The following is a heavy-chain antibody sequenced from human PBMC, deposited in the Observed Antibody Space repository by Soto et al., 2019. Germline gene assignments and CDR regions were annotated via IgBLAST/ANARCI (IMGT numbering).Heavy chain of an antibody. D-gene: IGHD6-19*01. V-gene: IGHV3-49*03. CDR2: IRSKAYGGTT. CDR1: GFTLGDYA. Sequence: GGSLRLSCTAPGFTLGDYAMSWFRQAPGKGLEWVGFIRSKAYGGTTEYAASVKGRVTITRDDSKSIAYLQMNSLKTEDTAVYYCTRIFDSSSSDYWGQGTLVTVSS. J-gene: IGHJ4*02. CDR3: TRIFDSSSSDY.